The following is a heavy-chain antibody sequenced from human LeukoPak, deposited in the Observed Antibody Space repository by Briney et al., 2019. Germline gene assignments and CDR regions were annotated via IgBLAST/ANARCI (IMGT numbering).Heavy chain of an antibody. V-gene: IGHV2-5*02. CDR1: GFSLSTSGVG. CDR2: IYWDDDK. CDR3: AHRRRSGGYLQWLENEGYFDY. Sequence: SGPTLVKPTQTLTLTCTFSGFSLSTSGVGVGWIRQPPGKALEWLALIYWDDDKRYSPSLKSRLTITKDTSKNQVVLTMTNMDSVDTATYYCAHRRRSGGYLQWLENEGYFDYWGQGTLVTVSS. D-gene: IGHD6-19*01. J-gene: IGHJ4*02.